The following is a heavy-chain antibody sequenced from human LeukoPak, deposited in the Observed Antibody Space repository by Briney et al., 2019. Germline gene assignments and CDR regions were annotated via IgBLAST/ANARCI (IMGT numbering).Heavy chain of an antibody. J-gene: IGHJ4*02. Sequence: PGGPLRLSCAASGFTFSSYWMSWVRQAPGKGLEWVANIKQDGSEKYYVDSVEGRFTISRDNAKNSLYLQMNSLRAEDTAVYYCARAGYYYGSGFFDYWGQGTLVTVSA. CDR1: GFTFSSYW. CDR2: IKQDGSEK. D-gene: IGHD3-10*01. CDR3: ARAGYYYGSGFFDY. V-gene: IGHV3-7*01.